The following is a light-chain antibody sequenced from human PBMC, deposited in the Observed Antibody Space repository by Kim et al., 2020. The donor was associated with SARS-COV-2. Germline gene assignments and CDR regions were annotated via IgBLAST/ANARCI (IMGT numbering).Light chain of an antibody. CDR2: AAS. Sequence: DIQMTQSQSSLSASVGDRVTITCRASQSISSYLNWYQEKPGKAPKLLIYAASSLQSGVPSRFSGSGSGTDFTLTINSLQPDDFATYYCQQSHSTPYAFGQGTKLEI. J-gene: IGKJ2*01. CDR1: QSISSY. CDR3: QQSHSTPYA. V-gene: IGKV1-39*01.